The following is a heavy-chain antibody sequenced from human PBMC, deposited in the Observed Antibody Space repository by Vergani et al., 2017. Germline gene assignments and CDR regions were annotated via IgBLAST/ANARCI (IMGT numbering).Heavy chain of an antibody. V-gene: IGHV5-51*01. D-gene: IGHD1-26*01. J-gene: IGHJ6*02. Sequence: EVQLVQSGAEVKKPGESLKISCKGSGYSSTSYWIGWVRQMPGKGLEWMGIIYPGDSDTRYSPSFQGQVTISADNTISTAYLQWSSLKASDTAMYYCARHSGSRNYYYYGMDVWGQGTTVTVSS. CDR3: ARHSGSRNYYYYGMDV. CDR2: IYPGDSDT. CDR1: GYSSTSYW.